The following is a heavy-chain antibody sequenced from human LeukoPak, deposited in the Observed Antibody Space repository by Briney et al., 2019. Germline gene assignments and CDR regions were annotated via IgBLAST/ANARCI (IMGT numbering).Heavy chain of an antibody. D-gene: IGHD3-3*01. CDR3: AKSPYDFWSGYADGDNWFGP. Sequence: SETLSLTCAVYGGSFSGYYWSWIRQPPGKGLEWIGEINHSGSTNYNPSLKSRVTISVDTSKNQFSLKLSSVTAEDTAVYYCAKSPYDFWSGYADGDNWFGPWGQGTLVTVSS. CDR2: INHSGST. V-gene: IGHV4-34*01. CDR1: GGSFSGYY. J-gene: IGHJ5*02.